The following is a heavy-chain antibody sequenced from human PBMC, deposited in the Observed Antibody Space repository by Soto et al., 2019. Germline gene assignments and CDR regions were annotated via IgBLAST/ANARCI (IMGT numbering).Heavy chain of an antibody. CDR1: GFTFSSYA. CDR2: ISGSGGST. V-gene: IGHV3-23*01. J-gene: IGHJ5*02. Sequence: EVQLLESGGGLVQPGGSLRLSCAASGFTFSSYAMSWVRQAPGKGLEWVSAISGSGGSTYYADSVKGRFTISRDNSKNTLYLQMNSLREEDTAVYYCAKGLDIVATVGGWFDPWGQGTLVPVSS. CDR3: AKGLDIVATVGGWFDP. D-gene: IGHD5-12*01.